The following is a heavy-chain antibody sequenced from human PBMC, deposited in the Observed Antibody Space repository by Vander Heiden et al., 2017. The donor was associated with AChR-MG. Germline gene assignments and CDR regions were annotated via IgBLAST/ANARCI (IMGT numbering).Heavy chain of an antibody. CDR1: GGTFSSYA. J-gene: IGHJ6*03. Sequence: QVQLVQLGAEVKKPGSSVKVSFKASGGTFSSYALSWVRQAPGQGLEWMGGIIPICGTANYAQKFQGRGTITADKSTSTAYMELSSLRSEDTAVYYCARDGGTIVGGGPYYYYMDVWGKGTTVTVSS. CDR3: ARDGGTIVGGGPYYYYMDV. CDR2: IIPICGTA. V-gene: IGHV1-69*14. D-gene: IGHD3-3*01.